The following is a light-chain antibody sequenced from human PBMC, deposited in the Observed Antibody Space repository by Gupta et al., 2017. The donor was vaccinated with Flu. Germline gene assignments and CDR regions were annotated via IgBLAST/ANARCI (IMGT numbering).Light chain of an antibody. V-gene: IGKV1-39*01. CDR1: QGIYNF. CDR3: QQRLITPFT. Sequence: DIQMTQSPSSLSASVGDSVTITCRASQGIYNFLYWYQQKPGKAPKLLIYGTSKVESGVPSRFGGSGSGTDYTLTISTREPEDSATYYCQQRLITPFTFGRGTKVDI. CDR2: GTS. J-gene: IGKJ4*01.